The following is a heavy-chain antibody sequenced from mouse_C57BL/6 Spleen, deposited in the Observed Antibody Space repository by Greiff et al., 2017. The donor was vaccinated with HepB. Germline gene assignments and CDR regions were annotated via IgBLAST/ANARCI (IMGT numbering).Heavy chain of an antibody. CDR2: IHPNSGST. D-gene: IGHD2-2*01. J-gene: IGHJ3*01. CDR1: GYTFTSYW. V-gene: IGHV1-64*01. CDR3: ARGGYDGAWFAD. Sequence: VQLQQPGAELVKPGASVKLSCKASGYTFTSYWMHWVKQRPGQGLEWIGMIHPNSGSTNYNEKFKSKATLTVDKSSSTAYMQLSSLTSEDSAVYYCARGGYDGAWFADWGQGTLVTVSA.